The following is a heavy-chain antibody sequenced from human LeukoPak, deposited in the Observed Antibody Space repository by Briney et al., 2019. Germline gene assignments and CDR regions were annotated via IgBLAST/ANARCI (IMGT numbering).Heavy chain of an antibody. V-gene: IGHV3-48*03. CDR2: ISSSGSTI. CDR1: GFTFSSYE. Sequence: GGSLRLSCAASGFTFSSYEMNWVRQAPGKGLEWVSYISSSGSTIYYADSVKGRFTISRDNSKNTLYLQMSSLRAEDTAVYYCARGHTGYSSSWSRPQSYYFDYWGQGTLVTVSS. D-gene: IGHD6-13*01. J-gene: IGHJ4*02. CDR3: ARGHTGYSSSWSRPQSYYFDY.